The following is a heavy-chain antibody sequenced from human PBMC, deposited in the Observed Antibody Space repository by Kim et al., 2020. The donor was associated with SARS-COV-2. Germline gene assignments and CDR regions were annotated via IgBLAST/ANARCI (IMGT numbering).Heavy chain of an antibody. V-gene: IGHV4-34*01. J-gene: IGHJ4*02. CDR1: GGSFSGYY. Sequence: SETLSLTCAVYGGSFSGYYWSWIRQPPGKGLEWMGEINHSGSTNYNPSLKSRVTISVDTSKNQFSLKLSSVTAADTAVYYCSRGPGTTPDEYRSSSRYWGQGTLVTVSS. D-gene: IGHD6-6*01. CDR3: SRGPGTTPDEYRSSSRY. CDR2: INHSGST.